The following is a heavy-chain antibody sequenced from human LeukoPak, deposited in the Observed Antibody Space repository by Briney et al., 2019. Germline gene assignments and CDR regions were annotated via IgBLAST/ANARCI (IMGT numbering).Heavy chain of an antibody. V-gene: IGHV1-8*01. D-gene: IGHD3-10*01. Sequence: GASVKVSCKASGYIFSSYDINWVRQATGQGLEWMGWMNPNTGNTDYAQKLQGRVTMTTDTSTSTAYMELRSLRSDDTAVYYCARVLLWFGELFRGGFDPWGQGTLVTVSS. J-gene: IGHJ5*02. CDR2: MNPNTGNT. CDR3: ARVLLWFGELFRGGFDP. CDR1: GYIFSSYD.